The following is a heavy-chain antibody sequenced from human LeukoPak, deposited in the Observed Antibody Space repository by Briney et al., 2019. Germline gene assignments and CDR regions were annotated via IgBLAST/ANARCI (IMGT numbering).Heavy chain of an antibody. CDR2: ISSSSSYI. J-gene: IGHJ4*02. CDR3: ARDWVEYYYDSSSYYPYYFDY. V-gene: IGHV3-21*01. CDR1: GFTFSSYS. Sequence: GGSLRLSCAASGFTFSSYSMNWVRQAPGKGLEWVSFISSSSSYIYYADSVKGRFTISRDNAKNSLYLRMNSLRAEDTAVYYCARDWVEYYYDSSSYYPYYFDYWGQGTLVTVSS. D-gene: IGHD3-22*01.